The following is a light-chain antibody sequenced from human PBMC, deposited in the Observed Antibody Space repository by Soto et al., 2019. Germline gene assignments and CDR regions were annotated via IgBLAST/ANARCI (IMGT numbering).Light chain of an antibody. CDR2: AAP. J-gene: IGKJ4*01. Sequence: IQLTQSPSSLSASVGDGVTITCRASQGISSYLAWYQQKPGKAPKLLIYAAPTLQSGVPSRFSGSGSGTDFTLTIRSMQTQDFASYYCQQLNSYPLTVGGGTKVDNK. CDR3: QQLNSYPLT. CDR1: QGISSY. V-gene: IGKV1-9*01.